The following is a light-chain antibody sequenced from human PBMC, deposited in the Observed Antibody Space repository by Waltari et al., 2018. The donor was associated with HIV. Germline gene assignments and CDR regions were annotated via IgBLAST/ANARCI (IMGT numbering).Light chain of an antibody. CDR2: GAS. V-gene: IGKV3-20*01. CDR3: QQYGSSPQT. CDR1: KTSSSTH. Sequence: IALTQSPGTLSLSPGERATLSCRRSKTSSSTHLAWYQQKPGHAPRLLIYGASSRATGIPDRFSGSGSGTDFTLTISRLEPEDFAVYYCQQYGSSPQTFGQGTKVEIK. J-gene: IGKJ1*01.